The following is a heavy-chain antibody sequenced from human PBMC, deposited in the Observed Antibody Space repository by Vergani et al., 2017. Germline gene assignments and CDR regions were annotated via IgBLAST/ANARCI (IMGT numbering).Heavy chain of an antibody. CDR2: INPNSGGT. V-gene: IGHV1-2*02. CDR1: GYTFTGYY. Sequence: QVQLVQSGAEVKKPGASVKVSCKASGYTFTGYYMHWVRQAPGQGLEWMGWINPNSGGTNYAQKFQGRVTMTRESSISTAYMELRRLRSDDTAVYYCARDLIGGEGFGESDDAFDIWGQGTMVTVSS. CDR3: ARDLIGGEGFGESDDAFDI. J-gene: IGHJ3*02. D-gene: IGHD3-10*01.